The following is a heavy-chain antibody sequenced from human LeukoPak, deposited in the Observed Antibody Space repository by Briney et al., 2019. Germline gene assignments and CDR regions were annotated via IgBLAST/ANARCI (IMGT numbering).Heavy chain of an antibody. CDR1: GASVGSGGHY. CDR3: ARARSGPARDYFDS. Sequence: SETLSLTCTVSGASVGSGGHYWSWIRQPAGKGLEWLGRIYVTGSTNYNPSLNSRVSISIDTSNNQFFVQLTSVTAADTAVYFCARARSGPARDYFDSWGQGILVTVSS. V-gene: IGHV4-61*02. J-gene: IGHJ4*02. CDR2: IYVTGST. D-gene: IGHD6-6*01.